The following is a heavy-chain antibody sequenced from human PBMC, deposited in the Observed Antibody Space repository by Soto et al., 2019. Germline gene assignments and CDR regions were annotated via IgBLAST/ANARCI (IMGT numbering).Heavy chain of an antibody. CDR1: GYTFTSYD. CDR2: MNPNSGNT. J-gene: IGHJ4*02. CDR3: AREGLDCSGGSCYRSPTDY. D-gene: IGHD2-15*01. Sequence: GASVKVSCKASGYTFTSYDINWVRQATGQGLEWMGWMNPNSGNTGYAQKFQGRVTMTRNTSISTAYMGLSSLRSEDTAVYYCAREGLDCSGGSCYRSPTDYWGQGTLVTVSS. V-gene: IGHV1-8*01.